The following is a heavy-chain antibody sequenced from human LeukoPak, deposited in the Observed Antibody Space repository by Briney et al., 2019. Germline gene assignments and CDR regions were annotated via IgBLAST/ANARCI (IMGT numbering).Heavy chain of an antibody. Sequence: SETLSLTCTVSGGSISSSSYYWSWIRQPPGKGLEWIGYIYYSGSTNYNPSLKSRVTISVDTSKNQFSLKLSSVTAADTAVYYCARASDFWSGYYLDYWGQGTLVTVSS. CDR3: ARASDFWSGYYLDY. CDR2: IYYSGST. V-gene: IGHV4-61*01. J-gene: IGHJ4*02. CDR1: GGSISSSSYY. D-gene: IGHD3-3*01.